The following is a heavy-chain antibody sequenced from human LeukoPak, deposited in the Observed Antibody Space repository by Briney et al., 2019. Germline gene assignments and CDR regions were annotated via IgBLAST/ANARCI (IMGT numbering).Heavy chain of an antibody. D-gene: IGHD1-1*01. Sequence: ASVKVSCKASGYTFSDYTFTNYGISWVRQAPGQGLEWMGWISTYKSHTNYAQKFQGRVTMITDTSTNTAYMELRSLRSDDTAVYYCAREDNDDYYYYSMDVWGQGTAVTVSS. CDR1: GYTFSDYTFTNYG. J-gene: IGHJ6*02. CDR2: ISTYKSHT. V-gene: IGHV1-18*01. CDR3: AREDNDDYYYYSMDV.